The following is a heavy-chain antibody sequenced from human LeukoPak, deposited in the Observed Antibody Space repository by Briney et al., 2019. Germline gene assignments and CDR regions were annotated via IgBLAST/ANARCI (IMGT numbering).Heavy chain of an antibody. CDR2: ISSSGSTI. D-gene: IGHD3-10*01. J-gene: IGHJ5*02. V-gene: IGHV3-48*04. CDR1: GFTFSSYS. Sequence: GGSLRLSCAASGFTFSSYSMNWVRQAPGKGLEWVSYISSSGSTIYYADSVKGRFTISRDNAKNSLYLQMNSLRAEDTAVYYCARDNKNYYGSGPNWFDPWGQGTLVTVSS. CDR3: ARDNKNYYGSGPNWFDP.